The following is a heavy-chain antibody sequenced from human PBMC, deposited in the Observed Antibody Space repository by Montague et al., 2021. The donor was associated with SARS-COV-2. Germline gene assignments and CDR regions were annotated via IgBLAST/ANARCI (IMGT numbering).Heavy chain of an antibody. CDR2: IYHSGTT. Sequence: TLSLTCAVSGGSISSAGYSWSWIRQPPGKGLEWIGYIYHSGTTXYXXXXKSRVTISVDRSKNQFSLKLTSVTAADTAVYYCASVYTVTYYFDYWGRGTLVTVSS. CDR1: GGSISSAGYS. V-gene: IGHV4-30-2*01. J-gene: IGHJ4*02. CDR3: ASVYTVTYYFDY. D-gene: IGHD4-17*01.